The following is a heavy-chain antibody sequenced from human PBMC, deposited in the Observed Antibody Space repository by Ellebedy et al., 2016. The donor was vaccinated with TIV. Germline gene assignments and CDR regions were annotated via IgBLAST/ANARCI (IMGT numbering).Heavy chain of an antibody. J-gene: IGHJ4*02. Sequence: MPSETLSLTCTVSGGSISSYYLSWIRQPPGKGLEWIGYIYYSGSTNYNPSLKSRVTISVDTSKNQFSLKLSSVTAADTAVYYCARHVSSSWYQDYWGQGTLVTVSS. D-gene: IGHD6-13*01. CDR2: IYYSGST. V-gene: IGHV4-59*08. CDR1: GGSISSYY. CDR3: ARHVSSSWYQDY.